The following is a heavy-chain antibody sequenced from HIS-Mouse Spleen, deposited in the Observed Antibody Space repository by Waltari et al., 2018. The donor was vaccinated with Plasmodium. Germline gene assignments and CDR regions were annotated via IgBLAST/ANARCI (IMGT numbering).Heavy chain of an antibody. J-gene: IGHJ5*02. V-gene: IGHV4-31*03. CDR1: GGPISSGGYY. Sequence: QVQLQESGPGLVKPSQTLSLTCTVSGGPISSGGYYWSWVRQHPGKGLEWIGYIYYSGSTYYNPSLKSRVTISVDTSKNQFSLKLSSVTAADTAVYYCARDSIRFLADPWGQGTLVTVSS. D-gene: IGHD3-3*01. CDR3: ARDSIRFLADP. CDR2: IYYSGST.